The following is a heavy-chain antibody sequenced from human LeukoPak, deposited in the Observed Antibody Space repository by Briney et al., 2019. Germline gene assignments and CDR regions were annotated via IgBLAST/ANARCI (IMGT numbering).Heavy chain of an antibody. CDR1: GYSFTSYW. D-gene: IGHD3-3*01. Sequence: GESLKISCKGSGYSFTSYWIGWVRQMPGKGLEWMGIIYPGDSDTRYSPSFQGQVTISADKSISTAYLQWSSLKASDTVMYYCARLGDFWSGSYYFDYWGQGTLVTVSS. V-gene: IGHV5-51*01. CDR2: IYPGDSDT. CDR3: ARLGDFWSGSYYFDY. J-gene: IGHJ4*02.